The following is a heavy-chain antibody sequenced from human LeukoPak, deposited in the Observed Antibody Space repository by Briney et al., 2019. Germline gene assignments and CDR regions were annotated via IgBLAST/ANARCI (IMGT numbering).Heavy chain of an antibody. J-gene: IGHJ3*02. CDR2: INPNSGGT. CDR3: ARGTYDAFDI. V-gene: IGHV1-2*02. Sequence: GASVKVSCKASGYTFTSYDINWVRQATGQGLEWMGWINPNSGGTSYAQKFQGRVTMTRDTSISTAYMELSRLRSDDTAVYYCARGTYDAFDIWGQGSMVTVSS. CDR1: GYTFTSYD.